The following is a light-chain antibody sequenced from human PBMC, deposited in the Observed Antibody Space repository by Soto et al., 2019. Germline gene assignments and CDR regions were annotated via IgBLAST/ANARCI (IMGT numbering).Light chain of an antibody. CDR3: QQYGSSPPFT. CDR1: QSVRNNY. Sequence: TQSPSTLSASVVDTVTVTCRASQSVRNNYLSWYQVRPGRAPRXLXYDASAKATAIPYRISGGGSGTEFTLTITGMEPEDLAVYYCQQYGSSPPFTFGQGTRLEI. J-gene: IGKJ5*01. CDR2: DAS. V-gene: IGKV3D-20*01.